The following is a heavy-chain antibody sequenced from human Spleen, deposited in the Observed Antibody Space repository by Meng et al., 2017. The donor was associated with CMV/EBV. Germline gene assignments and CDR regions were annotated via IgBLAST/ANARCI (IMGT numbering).Heavy chain of an antibody. D-gene: IGHD2-15*01. V-gene: IGHV1-58*01. CDR1: GFTFTTFG. CDR2: IVVDSGNT. J-gene: IGHJ4*02. Sequence: SVKVSCKASGFTFTTFGVQWVRQTRGQRLEWIGWIVVDSGNTNYAQKFQERVTFISDMSTSTAYMELTSLISEDTAVYYCAADPSGYCGATNCPPPRYWGQGTLVTVS. CDR3: AADPSGYCGATNCPPPRY.